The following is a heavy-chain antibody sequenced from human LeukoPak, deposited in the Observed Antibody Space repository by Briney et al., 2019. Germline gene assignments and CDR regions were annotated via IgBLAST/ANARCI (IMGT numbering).Heavy chain of an antibody. Sequence: GGSLRLSCAASGFTFDDYAMYWVRQAPGKGLEWVSGISWNSGSIGYADSVKGRFTISRDNAKNSLYLQMNSLRAEDTALYYCAKDINYDFWSGYDAMDVWGKGTTVTVSS. V-gene: IGHV3-9*01. D-gene: IGHD3-3*01. CDR1: GFTFDDYA. CDR3: AKDINYDFWSGYDAMDV. CDR2: ISWNSGSI. J-gene: IGHJ6*03.